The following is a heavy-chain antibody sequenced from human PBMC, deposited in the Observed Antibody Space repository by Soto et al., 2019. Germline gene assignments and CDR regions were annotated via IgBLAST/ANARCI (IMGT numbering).Heavy chain of an antibody. Sequence: QVQLVESGGGVVQPGRSLRLSCAASGFTFSSYAMHWVRQAPGKGLEWVAVISYDGSNKYYADSVKGRFTISRDNSKNTLYLQMNTLRAEDTAVYYCARPDSTGWEDAFDIWGQGTMVTVSS. CDR1: GFTFSSYA. J-gene: IGHJ3*02. CDR3: ARPDSTGWEDAFDI. V-gene: IGHV3-30-3*01. CDR2: ISYDGSNK. D-gene: IGHD3-22*01.